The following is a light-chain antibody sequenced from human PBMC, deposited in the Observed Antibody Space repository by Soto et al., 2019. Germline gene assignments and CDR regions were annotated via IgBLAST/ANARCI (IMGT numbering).Light chain of an antibody. Sequence: QSVLTQPASVSGSPGQSITVSCTGTSNDIGGYNYVSWYQQHPGKAPKLIISQVNNRPSGVSHRFSVSKSGNTASLTISGLQAEDEAEYYCSSYTYNSAFYVFGPGTKVTVL. CDR2: QVN. CDR3: SSYTYNSAFYV. V-gene: IGLV2-14*01. CDR1: SNDIGGYNY. J-gene: IGLJ1*01.